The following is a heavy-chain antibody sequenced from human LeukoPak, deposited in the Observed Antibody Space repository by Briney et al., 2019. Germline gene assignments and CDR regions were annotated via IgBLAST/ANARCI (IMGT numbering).Heavy chain of an antibody. CDR1: GFTFSDYY. CDR2: ISSSGSTT. Sequence: NPGGSLRLSCAASGFTFSDYYMSWIRQAPGKGLEWVSYISSSGSTTYYADSVKGRFTISRDNAKNSLYLQMSSLRAEDTAVYYWASSSGDYGDYNWFDPWGQETLVTVSS. D-gene: IGHD4-17*01. CDR3: ASSSGDYGDYNWFDP. J-gene: IGHJ5*02. V-gene: IGHV3-11*01.